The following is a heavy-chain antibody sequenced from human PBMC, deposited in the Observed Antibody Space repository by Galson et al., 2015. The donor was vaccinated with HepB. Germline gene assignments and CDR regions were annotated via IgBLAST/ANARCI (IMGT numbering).Heavy chain of an antibody. CDR3: AKDRGGMGIQLWFDY. V-gene: IGHV3-23*01. CDR2: ISGSGGST. J-gene: IGHJ4*02. D-gene: IGHD5-18*01. Sequence: SLRLSCAASGFTFSSYAMSWVRQAPGKGLEWVSAISGSGGSTYYADSVKGRFTISRDNSKNTLYLQMNSLRAEDTAVYYCAKDRGGMGIQLWFDYWGQGTLVTVSS. CDR1: GFTFSSYA.